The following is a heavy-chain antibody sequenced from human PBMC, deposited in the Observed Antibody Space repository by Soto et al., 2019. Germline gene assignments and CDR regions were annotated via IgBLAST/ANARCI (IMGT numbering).Heavy chain of an antibody. CDR2: IFYTGTT. V-gene: IGHV4-30-4*01. D-gene: IGHD3-22*01. Sequence: SETLSLTCTVSGGSISSGDHYWTWIRQTPGKGLEWLGYIFYTGTTYYNPSLESRLDISRDTSNNQFSLRLNAVTAADTAVYFCASARYYGSGAYYYPYWGQGTLVTVSS. CDR1: GGSISSGDHY. CDR3: ASARYYGSGAYYYPY. J-gene: IGHJ4*02.